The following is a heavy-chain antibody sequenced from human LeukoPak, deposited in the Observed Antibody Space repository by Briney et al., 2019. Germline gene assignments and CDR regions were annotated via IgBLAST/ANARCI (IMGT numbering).Heavy chain of an antibody. CDR1: GFNFDGFA. J-gene: IGHJ4*02. D-gene: IGHD1-26*01. CDR2: ISWNSYSI. CDR3: ARDIGSYFDY. V-gene: IGHV3-9*01. Sequence: GRSLRLSCATSGFNFDGFAMHWIRQAPGKGPEWVSSISWNSYSIDYGDSVKGRFTISRDNAKNSLYLQMNSLRAEDTAVYYCARDIGSYFDYWGQGTLVTVSS.